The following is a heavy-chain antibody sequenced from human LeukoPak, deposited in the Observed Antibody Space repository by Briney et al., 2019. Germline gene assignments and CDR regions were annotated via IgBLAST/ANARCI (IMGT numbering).Heavy chain of an antibody. V-gene: IGHV1-69*13. CDR1: GGTFSSYA. D-gene: IGHD3-10*01. CDR3: ERDLDYYGQKWFDP. CDR2: IIPIFGTA. J-gene: IGHJ5*02. Sequence: SVKVSCKASGGTFSSYAISWVRQAPGQGLEWMGGIIPIFGTANYAQKFQGRVTITADESTSTAYMELSSLRSEDTAVYYCERDLDYYGQKWFDPWGQGTLVTVSS.